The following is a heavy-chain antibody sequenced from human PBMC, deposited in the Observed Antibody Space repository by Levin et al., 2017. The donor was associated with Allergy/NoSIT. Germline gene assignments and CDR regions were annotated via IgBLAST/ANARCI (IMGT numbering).Heavy chain of an antibody. CDR3: ATEAVFTSVDTVVVVADINYDAFDV. V-gene: IGHV1-69*08. J-gene: IGHJ3*01. CDR1: GGSFTSYT. D-gene: IGHD2-15*01. CDR2: IIPLLGTS. Sequence: RASVKVSCKASGGSFTSYTINWLRQAPGQGPEWMGRIIPLLGTSTYAQRFEDRVTITADTSTSTAYMEFSGLTYEDTALYYWATEAVFTSVDTVVVVADINYDAFDVWGQGTMVAVSS.